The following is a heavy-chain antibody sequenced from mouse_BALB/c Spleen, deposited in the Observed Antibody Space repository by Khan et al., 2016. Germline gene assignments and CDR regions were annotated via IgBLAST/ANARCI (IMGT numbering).Heavy chain of an antibody. D-gene: IGHD1-2*01. V-gene: IGHV3-2*02. J-gene: IGHJ2*01. CDR3: ARTARIKY. CDR2: ISHSGST. CDR1: GYSITSGYG. Sequence: EVQLVESGPGLVKPSQSLSLTCTVTGYSITSGYGWNWIRQFPGNKLEWMGYISHSGSTNYNPSLKSRISITRDTSKNQFFLQLNSVTNEDTATYYCARTARIKYWGQGTTLTVSS.